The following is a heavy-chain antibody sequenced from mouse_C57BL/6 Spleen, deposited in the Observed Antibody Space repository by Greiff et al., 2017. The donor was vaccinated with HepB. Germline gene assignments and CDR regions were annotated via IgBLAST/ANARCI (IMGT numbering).Heavy chain of an antibody. CDR1: GYTFTSYW. CDR3: ARVHPVGYDYAMDY. J-gene: IGHJ4*01. CDR2: IDPSDSET. Sequence: VQLQQPGAELVRPGSSVKLSCKASGYTFTSYWMHWVKQRPIQGLEWIGNIDPSDSETHYNQKFKDKATLTVDKSSSTAYMQLSSLTSADSAVYYCARVHPVGYDYAMDYWGQGTSVTVSS. V-gene: IGHV1-52*01. D-gene: IGHD2-10*02.